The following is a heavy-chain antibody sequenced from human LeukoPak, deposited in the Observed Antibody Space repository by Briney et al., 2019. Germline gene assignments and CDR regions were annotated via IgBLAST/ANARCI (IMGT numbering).Heavy chain of an antibody. Sequence: PSQTLSLTCTVSGGSISSGGYYWSWIRQHPGKGLEWIGYIYYSGSTYYNPSLKSRVTISVDTSKNQFSLNLSSVTAADTAVYYCARVQGHCTRTSCYGFDYWGQGTPVTVSS. CDR1: GGSISSGGYY. J-gene: IGHJ4*02. CDR3: ARVQGHCTRTSCYGFDY. CDR2: IYYSGST. D-gene: IGHD2-2*01. V-gene: IGHV4-31*03.